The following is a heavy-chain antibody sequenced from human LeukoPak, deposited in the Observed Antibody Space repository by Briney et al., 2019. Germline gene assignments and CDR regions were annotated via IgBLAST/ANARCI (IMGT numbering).Heavy chain of an antibody. V-gene: IGHV1-69*05. CDR1: GGTFSSYS. CDR3: ARVDRYHYYLDV. Sequence: SVKVSCKASGGTFSSYSITWVRQAPGQGLEWKGGIMPLFNTANYAQQFQGRVTITTDESTSTAYMELSSLRFEDTAMYYCARVDRYHYYLDVWGKGTTVTVSS. CDR2: IMPLFNTA. J-gene: IGHJ6*03.